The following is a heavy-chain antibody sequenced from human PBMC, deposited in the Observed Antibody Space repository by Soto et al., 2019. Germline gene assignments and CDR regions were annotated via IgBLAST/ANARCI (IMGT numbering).Heavy chain of an antibody. J-gene: IGHJ6*02. D-gene: IGHD3-10*01. CDR2: IYYSGST. CDR1: GGNIRSGGYY. V-gene: IGHV4-30-4*01. Sequence: SETQSLTSSVSGGNIRSGGYYWNWIRQPPGKGLEWIGHIYYSGSTYYNSSLKSRVTISLDTSKNQFSLKLSSVTAADTAVYYCAGQPTAGSYYDLGSYYYYYAMDVWGQGTTVTVSS. CDR3: AGQPTAGSYYDLGSYYYYYAMDV.